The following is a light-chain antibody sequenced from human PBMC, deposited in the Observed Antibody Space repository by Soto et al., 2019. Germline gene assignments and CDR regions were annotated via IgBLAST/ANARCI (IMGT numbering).Light chain of an antibody. CDR3: QHYNKWPLT. J-gene: IGKJ4*01. Sequence: DIQMTQSPSTLSASVGGRVTITCRASQSISSWLAWYQQKPGKAPKLLIYDASSLESGVPSRFSGSGTGTEFTLTIGSLQPDDFAVYYCQHYNKWPLTFGGGTKVDIK. V-gene: IGKV1-5*01. CDR2: DAS. CDR1: QSISSW.